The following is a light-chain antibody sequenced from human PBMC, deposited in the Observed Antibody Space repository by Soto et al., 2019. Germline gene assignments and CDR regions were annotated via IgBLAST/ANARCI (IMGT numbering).Light chain of an antibody. V-gene: IGLV2-14*01. Sequence: LTQPASVSGSPGQSITISCTGTSSDVGGYNYVSWYQQHPGKAPKLMIYGVSNRPSGVSNRFSGSKSGNTASLTISGLQAEDEADYYCSSYTSSSTPYVFGTGTKVTVL. CDR3: SSYTSSSTPYV. CDR2: GVS. J-gene: IGLJ1*01. CDR1: SSDVGGYNY.